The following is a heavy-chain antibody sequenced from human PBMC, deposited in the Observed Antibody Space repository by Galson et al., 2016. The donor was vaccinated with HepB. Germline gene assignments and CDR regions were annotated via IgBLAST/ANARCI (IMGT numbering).Heavy chain of an antibody. CDR1: GFTFSSYS. V-gene: IGHV3-48*02. CDR2: ITSSSSTI. D-gene: IGHD4-23*01. CDR3: ARESYYGGNSSDQYYFDY. J-gene: IGHJ4*02. Sequence: SLRLSCAVSGFTFSSYSMDWVRQAPGKGLEWVSYITSSSSTIYYADSVRGRFTISRDNAKNSLYLQMNSLRDEDTAVYYCARESYYGGNSSDQYYFDYWGQGTLVTVSS.